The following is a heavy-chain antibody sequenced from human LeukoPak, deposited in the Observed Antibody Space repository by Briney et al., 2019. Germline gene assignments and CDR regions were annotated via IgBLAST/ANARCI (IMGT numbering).Heavy chain of an antibody. V-gene: IGHV4-34*01. D-gene: IGHD1-1*01. CDR2: INHSGST. J-gene: IGHJ5*02. CDR1: GGSFSGYY. Sequence: PETLSLTRAVYGGSFSGYYWSWIRQPPGKGLEWIGEINHSGSTNYNPSLKSRVAISVDTSKNQFSLKLSSVTAADTAVYYCARVFVWNRFPHGFDPWGQGTLVTVSS. CDR3: ARVFVWNRFPHGFDP.